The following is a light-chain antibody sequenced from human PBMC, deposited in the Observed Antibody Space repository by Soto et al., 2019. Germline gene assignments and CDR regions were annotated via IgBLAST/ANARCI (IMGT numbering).Light chain of an antibody. J-gene: IGKJ1*01. Sequence: DIQMTQSPSTLSASVGDRVIITCRASQSISGWLAWYQQKPGKAPKLLIFDAFSLESGVPSRFSGSGSGTEFTLTISSLQPEDFAVYYCHQRQSWPRTFGQGTKVDIK. CDR1: QSISGW. V-gene: IGKV1-5*01. CDR3: HQRQSWPRT. CDR2: DAF.